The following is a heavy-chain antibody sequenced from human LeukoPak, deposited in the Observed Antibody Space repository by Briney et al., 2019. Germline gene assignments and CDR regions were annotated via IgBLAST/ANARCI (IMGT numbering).Heavy chain of an antibody. D-gene: IGHD6-13*01. CDR2: IFHSGST. CDR1: GGSISSNNW. V-gene: IGHV4-4*02. CDR3: ARISSSSLGFAP. J-gene: IGHJ5*02. Sequence: SGTLSLTCAVSGGSISSNNWWSWVRPPPGKGLEWIGEIFHSGSTNYNPSLKSRVTISVDTSKNQFSLKLSSVTAADTAVYYCARISSSSLGFAPWGQGTLVTVSS.